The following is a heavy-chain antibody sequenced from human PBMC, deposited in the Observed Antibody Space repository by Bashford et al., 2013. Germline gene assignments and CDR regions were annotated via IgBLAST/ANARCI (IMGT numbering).Heavy chain of an antibody. D-gene: IGHD6-13*01. CDR3: ARGGAATGMI. V-gene: IGHV4-34*01. Sequence: WIRQPPGKGLEWIGEINHSGSTNYNPSLKSRVTISVDKSNNQFSLKLSSVTAADTAVYYCARGGAATGMIWGQGTLVTVSS. J-gene: IGHJ4*02. CDR2: INHSGST.